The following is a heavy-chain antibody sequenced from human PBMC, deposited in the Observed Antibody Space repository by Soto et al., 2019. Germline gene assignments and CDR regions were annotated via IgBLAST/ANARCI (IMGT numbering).Heavy chain of an antibody. CDR2: MSPTRGNT. J-gene: IGHJ4*02. CDR3: ARGVAAGVAY. D-gene: IGHD6-13*01. CDR1: GYAFTSYD. V-gene: IGHV1-8*01. Sequence: QVQLVQSGAEVKKPGASLKVSYKASGYAFTSYDINWVRQATGQGLEWMGWMSPTRGNTGYAQKFHGRVTMTKDTSVNSSCMELSSLTSEDTAVYSCARGVAAGVAYWGEGTLVTVSS.